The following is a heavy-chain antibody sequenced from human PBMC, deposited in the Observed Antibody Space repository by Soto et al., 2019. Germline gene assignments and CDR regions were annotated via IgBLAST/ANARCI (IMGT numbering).Heavy chain of an antibody. CDR3: AKALNYYGSGSPNVYRFEY. V-gene: IGHV3-30*18. CDR1: GFTFSSYG. Sequence: GGSLRLSCAASGFTFSSYGMHWVRQAPGKGLEWVAVISYDGSNKYYADSVKGRFTISRDNSKNTLYLQMNSLRAEDTAVYYCAKALNYYGSGSPNVYRFEYWGQGTLVTVSS. CDR2: ISYDGSNK. J-gene: IGHJ4*02. D-gene: IGHD3-10*01.